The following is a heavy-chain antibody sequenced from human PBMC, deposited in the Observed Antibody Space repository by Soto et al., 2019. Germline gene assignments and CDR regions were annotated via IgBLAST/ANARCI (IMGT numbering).Heavy chain of an antibody. CDR2: LKSDNGGA. CDR1: GYTFTGHS. D-gene: IGHD3-10*01. V-gene: IGHV1-2*02. J-gene: IGHJ6*02. Sequence: QVQLVQSGTEVKPPGASVKVSCKASGYTFTGHSMHWIRQLSGKRLEYLGWLKSDNGGAYYAPKFQGRVTFTRDTSTSTAYMELSGPQSDDTAVYFCARDLCPLGSGSPCPFYGLDFWGQGTTVAVSS. CDR3: ARDLCPLGSGSPCPFYGLDF.